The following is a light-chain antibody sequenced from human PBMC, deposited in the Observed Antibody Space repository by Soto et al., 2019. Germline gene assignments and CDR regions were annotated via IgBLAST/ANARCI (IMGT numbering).Light chain of an antibody. CDR3: QQYGSSPRT. CDR1: QDINKN. J-gene: IGKJ1*01. Sequence: DIQMPQSPSSLSASVGDRVTITCQASQDINKNLIWYQQKPGKAPKLLIYDASDLETGVPSRFSGSGSGTGFTFTISSLQPEDFAVYYCQQYGSSPRTFGQGTKVDIK. V-gene: IGKV1-33*01. CDR2: DAS.